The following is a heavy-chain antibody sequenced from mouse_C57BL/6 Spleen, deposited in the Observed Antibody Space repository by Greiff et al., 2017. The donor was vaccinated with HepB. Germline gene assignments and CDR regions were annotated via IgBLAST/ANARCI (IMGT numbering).Heavy chain of an antibody. J-gene: IGHJ1*03. V-gene: IGHV10-1*01. CDR2: IRSKSNNYAT. CDR3: VRQRGNWYFDV. CDR1: GFSFNTYA. D-gene: IGHD2-14*01. Sequence: EVKLMESGGGLVQPKGSLKLSCAASGFSFNTYAMNWVRQAPGKGLEWVARIRSKSNNYATYYADSVKDRFTISRDDSESMLYLQMNNLKTEDTAMYYCVRQRGNWYFDVWGTGTTVTVSS.